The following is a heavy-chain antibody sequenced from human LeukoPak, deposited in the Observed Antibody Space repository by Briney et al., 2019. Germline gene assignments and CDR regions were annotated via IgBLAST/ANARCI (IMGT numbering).Heavy chain of an antibody. CDR1: GYTFINYD. CDR2: MNPNSGNT. Sequence: ASVKVSCKTSGYTFINYDINWVRQATGQGLEWMGWMNPNSGNTGYAQKFQGRVTMTRNTSISTAYMELSSLRSEDTAVYYCARGHTWIQLEDYWGQGTLVTVSS. CDR3: ARGHTWIQLEDY. V-gene: IGHV1-8*01. J-gene: IGHJ4*02. D-gene: IGHD5-18*01.